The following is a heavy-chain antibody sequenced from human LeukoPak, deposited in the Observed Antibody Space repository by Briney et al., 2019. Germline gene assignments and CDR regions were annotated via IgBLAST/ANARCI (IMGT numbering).Heavy chain of an antibody. CDR1: GFPFSSHG. CDR2: LSSDGSDK. CDR3: ARAPDYDFWSGYYTDYYYYGMDV. V-gene: IGHV3-30*03. D-gene: IGHD3-3*01. Sequence: GGSLRLSCAASGFPFSSHGMHWVRQAPGKGLEWVAVLSSDGSDKYYTDSVKGRFTISRDNAKNSLYLQMNSLRAEDTAVYYCARAPDYDFWSGYYTDYYYYGMDVWGQGTTVTVSS. J-gene: IGHJ6*02.